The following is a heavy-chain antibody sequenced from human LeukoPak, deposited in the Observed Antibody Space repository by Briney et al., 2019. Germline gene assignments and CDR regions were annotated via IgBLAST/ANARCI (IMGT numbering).Heavy chain of an antibody. J-gene: IGHJ6*03. CDR3: ARVPMEWLRPYYMDV. V-gene: IGHV3-20*04. CDR1: GFTFGDYA. Sequence: TGGSLRLSCTASGFTFGDYAMSWVRQGPGKGLEWVSGINWNGGSTGYADSVKGRLTISRDNAKNSLYLQMNSLRAEDTAFYYCARVPMEWLRPYYMDVWGKGTTVTVSS. CDR2: INWNGGST. D-gene: IGHD5-12*01.